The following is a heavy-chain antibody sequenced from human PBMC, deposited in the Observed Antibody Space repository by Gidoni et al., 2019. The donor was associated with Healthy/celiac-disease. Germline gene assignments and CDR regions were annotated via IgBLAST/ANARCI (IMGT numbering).Heavy chain of an antibody. CDR1: VFTFSSYA. Sequence: QVQLVESVGGVVQPGRSLRLSCAASVFTFSSYAMHWVRQAPGKGLEWVAVISDDGSNKYYADSVKGRFTISRDNSKNTLYLQMNSLRAEDTAVYYCARDPPATYSSGWYWGQGTLVTVSS. CDR3: ARDPPATYSSGWY. CDR2: ISDDGSNK. J-gene: IGHJ4*02. D-gene: IGHD6-19*01. V-gene: IGHV3-30-3*01.